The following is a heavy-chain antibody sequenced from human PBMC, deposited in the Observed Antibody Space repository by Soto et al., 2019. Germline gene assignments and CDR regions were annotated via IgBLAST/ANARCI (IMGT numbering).Heavy chain of an antibody. CDR3: ASHYGDNGWFDP. CDR1: GFTFSAYN. V-gene: IGHV3-21*06. D-gene: IGHD4-17*01. Sequence: EVQLVESGGGLVQPGGSLRLSCAASGFTFSAYNMNWVRQPPGKGLEWVSSITSSSSSIYYADSLKGRSTISRDNAKNSLYLQMNSLRAEDTAVYYCASHYGDNGWFDPWGQGTLVTVS. CDR2: ITSSSSSI. J-gene: IGHJ5*02.